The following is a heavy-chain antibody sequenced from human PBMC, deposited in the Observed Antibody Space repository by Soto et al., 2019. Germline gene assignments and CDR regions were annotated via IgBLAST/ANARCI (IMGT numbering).Heavy chain of an antibody. CDR2: INAGNGNT. CDR3: ARGLHYYDSSGYY. D-gene: IGHD3-22*01. CDR1: GYTFTSYA. V-gene: IGHV1-3*01. J-gene: IGHJ4*02. Sequence: ASVKLSCKASGYTFTSYAMHCVRQAPGQRLEWMGWINAGNGNTKYSQRFQGRVTITRDTSASTAYMELNSLRAEDTAVYYCARGLHYYDSSGYYWGQGTLVTVSS.